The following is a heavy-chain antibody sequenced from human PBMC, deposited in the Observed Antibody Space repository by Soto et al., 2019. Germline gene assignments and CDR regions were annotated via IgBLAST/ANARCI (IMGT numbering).Heavy chain of an antibody. CDR2: ISRSGGSK. J-gene: IGHJ5*02. Sequence: GGSLRLSCAASGFTFSSYAMSWVRQAPGKGLEWVAAISRSGGSKYYADSVKGRFTISRDNSKNTLYLQMNSLRAEDTALYYCAKDWKLRFVEWFGADIFDPWGQGTLVTVSS. CDR3: AKDWKLRFVEWFGADIFDP. CDR1: GFTFSSYA. D-gene: IGHD3-3*01. V-gene: IGHV3-23*01.